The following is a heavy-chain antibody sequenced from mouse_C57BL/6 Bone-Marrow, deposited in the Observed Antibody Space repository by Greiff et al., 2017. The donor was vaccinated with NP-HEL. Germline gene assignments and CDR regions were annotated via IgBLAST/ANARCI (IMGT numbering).Heavy chain of an antibody. CDR1: GYAFISYW. CDR3: AISLYAMDY. CDR2: IYPGSGST. J-gene: IGHJ4*01. V-gene: IGHV1-55*01. Sequence: QVHVKQSGAELVKPGASVKISCKASGYAFISYWMNWVKQRPGQGLEWIGDIYPGSGSTNYNEKFKSKATLTVDTSSSTAYMQLSSLTSEDSAVYYCAISLYAMDYWGQGTSVTVSS.